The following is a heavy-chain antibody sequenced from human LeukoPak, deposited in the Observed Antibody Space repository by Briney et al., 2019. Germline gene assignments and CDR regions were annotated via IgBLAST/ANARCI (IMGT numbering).Heavy chain of an antibody. CDR3: ARGIAAAGTVPGFFDY. CDR1: GFTFSSYG. D-gene: IGHD6-13*01. Sequence: GGSLRLSCAASGFTFSSYGMHWVRQAPGKGLEWVAVIWYDGSNKYYADSVKGRFTISRDNSKNTLYLQMNSLRAEDTAVYYCARGIAAAGTVPGFFDYWSQGTLVTVSS. CDR2: IWYDGSNK. J-gene: IGHJ4*02. V-gene: IGHV3-33*01.